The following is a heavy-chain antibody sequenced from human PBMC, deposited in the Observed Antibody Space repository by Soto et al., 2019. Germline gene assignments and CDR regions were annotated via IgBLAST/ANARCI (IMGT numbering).Heavy chain of an antibody. Sequence: SXIVSCEASGFSFSGSAMHWVRQASGKGLEWVGRIRSKANSYATAYAASVKGRFSISRDESKNTAYLQMNSLKTEDTAVYYCTRHSPDDMIRKWGQGTQVTGSS. CDR1: GFSFSGSA. CDR2: IRSKANSYAT. CDR3: TRHSPDDMIRK. D-gene: IGHD3-22*01. J-gene: IGHJ4*02. V-gene: IGHV3-73*01.